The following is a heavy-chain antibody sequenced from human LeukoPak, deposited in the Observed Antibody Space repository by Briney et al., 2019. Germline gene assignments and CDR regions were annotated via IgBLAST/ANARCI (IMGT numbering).Heavy chain of an antibody. CDR3: AKVLTYYYDSSGYPDY. V-gene: IGHV3-33*06. CDR2: IWYDGSNK. CDR1: GFTFSSYG. Sequence: GRSLRLSCAASGFTFSSYGMHWVRQAPGKGLEWVAVIWYDGSNKYYADSVKGRFTISRDNSKNTLYLQMNSLRAEDTAVYYCAKVLTYYYDSSGYPDYWGQGTLVTVSS. D-gene: IGHD3-22*01. J-gene: IGHJ4*02.